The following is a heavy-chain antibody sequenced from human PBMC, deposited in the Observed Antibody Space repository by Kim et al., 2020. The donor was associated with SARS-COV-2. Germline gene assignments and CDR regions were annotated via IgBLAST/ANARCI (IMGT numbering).Heavy chain of an antibody. CDR2: AKWYN. Sequence: AKWYNAYAVSVTSRITINPDTSKNQFSLQLNSVTPEDTAVYYCARNFDYWGQGTLVTVSS. J-gene: IGHJ4*02. V-gene: IGHV6-1*01. CDR3: ARNFDY.